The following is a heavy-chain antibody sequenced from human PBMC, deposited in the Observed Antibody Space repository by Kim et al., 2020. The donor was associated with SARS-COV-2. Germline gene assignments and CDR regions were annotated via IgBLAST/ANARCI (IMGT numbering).Heavy chain of an antibody. Sequence: GGSLRLSCEGSGLNLGHYWVNWVRQAPGKGPEWVAIIKHNGSEEYYADSAKGRFTISSDNTKNSFFLQMSRLRAEDTAVYFCVVGGCGMPDFWGRVTL. CDR2: IKHNGSEE. CDR3: VVGGCGMPDF. CDR1: GLNLGHYW. J-gene: IGHJ4*02. V-gene: IGHV3-7*03. D-gene: IGHD1-26*01.